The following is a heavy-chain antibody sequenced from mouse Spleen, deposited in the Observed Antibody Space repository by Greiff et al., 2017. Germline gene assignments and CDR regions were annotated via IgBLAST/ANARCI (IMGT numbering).Heavy chain of an antibody. CDR3: AKEGEGYGSSVDY. Sequence: VKLMESGAELVKPGASVKISCKASGYAFSSYWMNWVKQRPGKGLEWIGQIYPGDGDTNYNGKFKGKATLTADKSSSTAYMQLSSLTSEDSAVYYCAKEGEGYGSSVDYWGQGTTLTVSS. V-gene: IGHV1-80*01. J-gene: IGHJ2*01. CDR1: GYAFSSYW. CDR2: IYPGDGDT. D-gene: IGHD1-1*01.